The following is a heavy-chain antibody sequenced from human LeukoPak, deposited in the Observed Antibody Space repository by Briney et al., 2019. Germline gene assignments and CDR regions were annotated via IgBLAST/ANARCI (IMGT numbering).Heavy chain of an antibody. J-gene: IGHJ4*02. CDR3: ARQGYSYGPADY. D-gene: IGHD5-18*01. V-gene: IGHV4-59*08. CDR1: GDSMSGYY. CDR2: IYYSGST. Sequence: SETLSLTCIVSGDSMSGYYWSWIRQPPGRGLEWIGYIYYSGSTNYNPSLKSRVTISVDASKNQFSLKLSSVTAADTAVYYCARQGYSYGPADYWGQGTLVTVSS.